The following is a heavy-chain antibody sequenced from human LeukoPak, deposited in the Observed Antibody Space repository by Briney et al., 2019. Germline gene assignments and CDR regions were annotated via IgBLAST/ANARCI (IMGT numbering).Heavy chain of an antibody. V-gene: IGHV4-39*07. CDR2: INHSGST. J-gene: IGHJ4*02. CDR3: ARGRFDY. CDR1: SGSISTSNYY. Sequence: SETLSLTCTVSSGSISTSNYYWGWVRQPPGKALEWIGEINHSGSTNYNPSLKSRVTISVDTSKNQFSLKLSSVTAADTAVYYCARGRFDYWGQGTLVTVSS.